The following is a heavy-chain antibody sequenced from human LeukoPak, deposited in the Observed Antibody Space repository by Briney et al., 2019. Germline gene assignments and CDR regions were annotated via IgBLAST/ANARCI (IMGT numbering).Heavy chain of an antibody. Sequence: ASVKVSCKASGYTFTSYAMNWVRQAPGQGLEWMGWINTNTGNPTYAQGFTGRFVFSLDTSVSTAYLQISSLKAEDTAVYYCARHGVRQWLANWFDPWGQGTLVTVSS. V-gene: IGHV7-4-1*02. CDR2: INTNTGNP. CDR3: ARHGVRQWLANWFDP. J-gene: IGHJ5*02. CDR1: GYTFTSYA. D-gene: IGHD6-19*01.